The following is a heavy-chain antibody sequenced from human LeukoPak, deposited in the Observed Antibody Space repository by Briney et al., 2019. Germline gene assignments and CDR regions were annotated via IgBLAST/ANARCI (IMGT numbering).Heavy chain of an antibody. CDR2: ISYDGSNK. CDR1: GFTFSSYG. Sequence: GGSLRLSCAASGFTFSSYGMHWVRQAPGKGLEWVAVISYDGSNKYYADSVKGRFTISRDNSKNTLYLQMNSLRAEDTAVYYCAKDHRDSSGYYFPFYYYYYMDVWGKGTTVTVSS. CDR3: AKDHRDSSGYYFPFYYYYYMDV. J-gene: IGHJ6*03. D-gene: IGHD3-22*01. V-gene: IGHV3-30*18.